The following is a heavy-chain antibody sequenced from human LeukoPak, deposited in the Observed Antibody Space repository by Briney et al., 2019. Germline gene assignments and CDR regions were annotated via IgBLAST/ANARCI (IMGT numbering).Heavy chain of an antibody. J-gene: IGHJ6*03. V-gene: IGHV5-51*01. Sequence: GESLKISCKGSGYSFTSYWIGWVRQMPGKGLEWMVIIYPGDSDTRYSPSFQGQVTISADKSISTAYLQWSSLKASDTAMYYCARRLSILTMVRGAGSYYYYYIDVWGKGTTVTVSS. CDR3: ARRLSILTMVRGAGSYYYYYIDV. D-gene: IGHD3-10*01. CDR1: GYSFTSYW. CDR2: IYPGDSDT.